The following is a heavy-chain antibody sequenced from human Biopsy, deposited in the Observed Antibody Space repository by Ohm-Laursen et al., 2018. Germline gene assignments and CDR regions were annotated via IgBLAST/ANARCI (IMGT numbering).Heavy chain of an antibody. CDR2: ISWNSGTT. CDR3: ARGRGQNYYDSTGYYNGMDV. J-gene: IGHJ6*02. V-gene: IGHV3-9*01. Sequence: SLRLSCSASEFTFNDYAMYWVRQAPGMGLDWVSGISWNSGTTDYADSVKGRFTISRDKAKNSLYLQMNSLRPEDTALYYCARGRGQNYYDSTGYYNGMDVWGQGTTVTDAS. D-gene: IGHD3-22*01. CDR1: EFTFNDYA.